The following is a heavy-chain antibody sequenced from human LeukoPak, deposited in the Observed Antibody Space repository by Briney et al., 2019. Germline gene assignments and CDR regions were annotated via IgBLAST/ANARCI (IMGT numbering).Heavy chain of an antibody. CDR1: GFTFRDYG. D-gene: IGHD3-22*01. CDR2: IHTSGST. CDR3: ARAPLTYYYDSSGYYRDAFDI. Sequence: GSLRLSCAASGFTFRDYGMSWIRQPAGKGLEWIGRIHTSGSTNYNPSLKSRVTISVDTSKNQFSLKLSSVTAADTAVYYCARAPLTYYYDSSGYYRDAFDIWGQGTMVTVSS. J-gene: IGHJ3*02. V-gene: IGHV4-4*07.